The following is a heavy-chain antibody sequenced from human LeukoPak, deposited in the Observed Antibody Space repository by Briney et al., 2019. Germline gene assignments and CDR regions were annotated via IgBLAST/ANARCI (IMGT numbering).Heavy chain of an antibody. J-gene: IGHJ4*02. CDR3: ARLGADPYGQFDY. Sequence: GESLKIYCKVSGYSFTSYWIGWVRQMRVKGLEWMGIIYPGDSDTRYSPSFQGQVTISADESISTAYFQWSSLKASHSTLSYFARLGADPYGQFDYWGQGTLVTVSS. CDR2: IYPGDSDT. V-gene: IGHV5-51*01. CDR1: GYSFTSYW. D-gene: IGHD3-10*01.